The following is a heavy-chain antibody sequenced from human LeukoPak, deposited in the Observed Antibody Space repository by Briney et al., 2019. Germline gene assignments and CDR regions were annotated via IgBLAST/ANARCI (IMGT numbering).Heavy chain of an antibody. CDR2: IYHSGST. D-gene: IGHD3-22*01. CDR3: ARVFPYYYDSSGYYGPFDY. J-gene: IGHJ4*02. V-gene: IGHV4-59*01. Sequence: SETLSLTCTVSGGSISSYYWSWIRQPPGKGLEWIGYIYHSGSTNYNPSLKSRVTISVDTSKNQFSLKLSSVTAADTAVYYCARVFPYYYDSSGYYGPFDYWGQGTLVTVSS. CDR1: GGSISSYY.